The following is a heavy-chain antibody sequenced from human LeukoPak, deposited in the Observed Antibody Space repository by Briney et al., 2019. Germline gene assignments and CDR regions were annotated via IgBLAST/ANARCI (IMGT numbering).Heavy chain of an antibody. V-gene: IGHV3-7*01. Sequence: GGSLRLSCAASGFTFSSYWMSWIRQAPGKGLEWVANIKQDGSEKYYVDSVKGRFTISRDNAKKSLYLLMNSLRAEDTAVYYCARDDTVTTRVGFIDWGQGTLVTVSS. D-gene: IGHD4-17*01. J-gene: IGHJ4*02. CDR1: GFTFSSYW. CDR2: IKQDGSEK. CDR3: ARDDTVTTRVGFID.